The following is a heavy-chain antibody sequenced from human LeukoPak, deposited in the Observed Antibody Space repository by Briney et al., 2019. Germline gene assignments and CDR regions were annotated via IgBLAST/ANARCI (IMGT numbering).Heavy chain of an antibody. J-gene: IGHJ4*02. D-gene: IGHD5-12*01. Sequence: GASVKVSCKASGYTFTGYYMHWVRQAPGQGLEWMGWINPNSGGTNYAQKFQGRVTMTRDTSISTAYMELSRLRSDDTAVYYCARALGPYSGYDSHYFDYWGQGTLVTVSS. CDR1: GYTFTGYY. V-gene: IGHV1-2*02. CDR2: INPNSGGT. CDR3: ARALGPYSGYDSHYFDY.